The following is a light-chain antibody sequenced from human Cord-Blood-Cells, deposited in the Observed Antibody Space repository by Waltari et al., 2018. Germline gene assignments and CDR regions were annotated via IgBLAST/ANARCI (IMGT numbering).Light chain of an antibody. CDR3: QQSYSTPRT. CDR2: AAS. J-gene: IGKJ1*01. Sequence: DIQMTQSPSSLSASVGDRVTITCRASQSISSYLNWYQQKPGKAPKLLIYAASSLQSGVPARFSRSVSVTDFTLTISSLQPEDFATYYCQQSYSTPRTFGQGTKVEIK. CDR1: QSISSY. V-gene: IGKV1-39*01.